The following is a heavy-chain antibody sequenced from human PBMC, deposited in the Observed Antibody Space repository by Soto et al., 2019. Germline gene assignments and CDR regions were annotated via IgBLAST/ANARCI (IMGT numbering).Heavy chain of an antibody. Sequence: PLEILSLTCAVYGGSFSGYCLTWIRQPPGTGLEWIGEINHTGSTNYNPSLKSRVTISVDTSKNQFSLKLTSVTAADTAVYYCARDKITGLFDYWGQGTLVTVSS. J-gene: IGHJ4*02. D-gene: IGHD2-8*02. CDR2: INHTGST. CDR1: GGSFSGYC. CDR3: ARDKITGLFDY. V-gene: IGHV4-34*01.